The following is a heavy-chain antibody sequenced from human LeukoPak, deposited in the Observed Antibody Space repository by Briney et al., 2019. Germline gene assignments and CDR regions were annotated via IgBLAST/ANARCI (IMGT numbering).Heavy chain of an antibody. CDR3: ARGYLIVATRGYYYYYMDV. CDR2: ISSSSSTI. V-gene: IGHV3-48*01. J-gene: IGHJ6*03. D-gene: IGHD5-12*01. CDR1: GFTFSTYS. Sequence: PGGSLRLSCAASGFTFSTYSMNWVRQAPGKGLEWVSDISSSSSTIYYADSVKGRFTISRDNAKKSLYLQMNSLRAEDTAVYYCARGYLIVATRGYYYYYMDVWGKGTTVTVSS.